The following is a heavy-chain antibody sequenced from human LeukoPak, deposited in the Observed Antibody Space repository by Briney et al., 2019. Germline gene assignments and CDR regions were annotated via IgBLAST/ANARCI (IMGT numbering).Heavy chain of an antibody. V-gene: IGHV1-2*02. CDR2: INSNSGGT. CDR1: GYTFTGYY. Sequence: ASVKVSCKASGYTFTGYYMHWVRQAPGQGLEGMGWINSNSGGTNYGQRFQGRVTMTRDTSISTAYMELSRLTSDDTAVYYCARDCCFGFGELRGMDVWGQGTTVTVSS. D-gene: IGHD3-10*01. J-gene: IGHJ6*02. CDR3: ARDCCFGFGELRGMDV.